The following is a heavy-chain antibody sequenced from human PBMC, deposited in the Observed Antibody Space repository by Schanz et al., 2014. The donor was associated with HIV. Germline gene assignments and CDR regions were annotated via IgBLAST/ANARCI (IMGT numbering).Heavy chain of an antibody. V-gene: IGHV1-8*02. CDR3: ARKMSISNQWLRALYSNYGMDV. D-gene: IGHD5-12*01. CDR2: MNPNSGNT. Sequence: QVQLVQSGAEVKKPGASVTVSCKASGYTFTNYGINWVRQAPGQGLEWMGWMNPNSGNTGFAQKFQGRVTMTRNTSINTAYMEVSGLKSEDTAVYYCARKMSISNQWLRALYSNYGMDVWGQGTTVTVSS. CDR1: GYTFTNYG. J-gene: IGHJ6*02.